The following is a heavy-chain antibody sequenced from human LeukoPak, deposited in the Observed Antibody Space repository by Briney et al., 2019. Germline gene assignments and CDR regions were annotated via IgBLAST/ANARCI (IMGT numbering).Heavy chain of an antibody. CDR1: GFTFSSNA. V-gene: IGHV3-23*01. D-gene: IGHD3-16*02. CDR2: ISGSAGST. CDR3: AKGRGDYIWGSYRDFYYMDV. Sequence: GGSLRLSCAASGFTFSSNAMSWVRQAPGKGLEWVSAISGSAGSTYYADSVKGRFTISRDNSKNTLYLQMNSLRAEDTAVYYCAKGRGDYIWGSYRDFYYMDVWGKGTTVTVSS. J-gene: IGHJ6*03.